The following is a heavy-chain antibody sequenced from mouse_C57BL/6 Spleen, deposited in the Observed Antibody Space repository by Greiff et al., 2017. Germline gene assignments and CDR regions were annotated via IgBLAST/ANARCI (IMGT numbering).Heavy chain of an antibody. CDR1: GYTFTSYW. J-gene: IGHJ4*01. V-gene: IGHV1-7*01. CDR3: AIYYGSSRGAMDY. D-gene: IGHD1-1*01. Sequence: VQLQQSGAELAKPGASVKLSCKASGYTFTSYWMHWVQQRPGQGLEWIGYINPSSGYTKYNQKFKDKATLTAAKSSSTAYMQLSSLTYEDSAVYYCAIYYGSSRGAMDYWGQGTSVTGSS. CDR2: INPSSGYT.